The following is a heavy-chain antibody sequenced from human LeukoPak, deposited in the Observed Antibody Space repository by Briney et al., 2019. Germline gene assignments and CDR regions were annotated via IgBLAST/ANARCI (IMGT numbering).Heavy chain of an antibody. D-gene: IGHD3-10*01. Sequence: GGSLRLSCVVSGFTFSTFTMNWVRQAPGKGLEWVSCISSSSSYIYYADSVKGRFTISRDNAKNSLYLQMNSLRPEDTAVFYCARAGNFGGDDYWGQGTLVTVSS. CDR2: ISSSSSYI. J-gene: IGHJ4*02. V-gene: IGHV3-21*01. CDR1: GFTFSTFT. CDR3: ARAGNFGGDDY.